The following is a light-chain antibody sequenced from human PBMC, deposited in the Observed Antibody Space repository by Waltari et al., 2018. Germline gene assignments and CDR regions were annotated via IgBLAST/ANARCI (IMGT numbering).Light chain of an antibody. CDR1: QSIGSW. J-gene: IGKJ2*01. CDR3: QQYSRYST. CDR2: QAS. Sequence: DIQMTQSPSTLSASVGDRVTITCRASQSIGSWLAWYQQKPGKAPKLLIYQASNLESGVPSRFSGSGSGTEFTLTISSLQPDDFATYCCQQYSRYSTFGQGTKVEI. V-gene: IGKV1-5*03.